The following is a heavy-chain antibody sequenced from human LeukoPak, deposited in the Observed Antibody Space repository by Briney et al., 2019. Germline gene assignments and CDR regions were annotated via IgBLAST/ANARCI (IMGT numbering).Heavy chain of an antibody. CDR3: ARVERPQQLVPYYYYYMDV. D-gene: IGHD6-13*01. V-gene: IGHV3-7*01. Sequence: GGSLRLSRAASGFTFSSYWMSWVRQAPGKGLEWVANIKQDGSEKYYVDSVKGRFTISRDNAKNSLYLQMNSLRAEDTAVYYCARVERPQQLVPYYYYYMDVWGKGTTVTVSS. CDR1: GFTFSSYW. CDR2: IKQDGSEK. J-gene: IGHJ6*03.